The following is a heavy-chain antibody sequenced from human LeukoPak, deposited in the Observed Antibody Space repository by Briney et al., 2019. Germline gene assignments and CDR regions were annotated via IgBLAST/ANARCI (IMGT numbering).Heavy chain of an antibody. V-gene: IGHV3-30*03. CDR2: MSYDENTK. D-gene: IGHD3-10*01. Sequence: GGSLRLSCTASGFSFNAYWMHWVRQAPGTGLEWVAIMSYDENTKYYADSVKGRFTVSRDNSKNTLYLQMDSLRPEDTAVYYCARDDQSVTMGWGQTSCYYYGMDVWGQGTTVTVSS. CDR3: ARDDQSVTMGWGQTSCYYYGMDV. J-gene: IGHJ6*02. CDR1: GFSFNAYW.